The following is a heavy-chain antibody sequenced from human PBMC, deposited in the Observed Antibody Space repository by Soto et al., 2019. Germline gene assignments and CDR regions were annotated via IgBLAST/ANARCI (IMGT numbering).Heavy chain of an antibody. Sequence: LSLTCTVSGGSVSSGSYYWSWIRQPPGKGLEWIGYIYYSGSTNYNPSLKSRVTISVDTSKNQFSLKLSSVTAADTAVYYCASGGVGYCSSTSCVFDYWGQGTLVTVSS. D-gene: IGHD2-2*01. CDR2: IYYSGST. V-gene: IGHV4-61*01. CDR3: ASGGVGYCSSTSCVFDY. J-gene: IGHJ4*02. CDR1: GGSVSSGSYY.